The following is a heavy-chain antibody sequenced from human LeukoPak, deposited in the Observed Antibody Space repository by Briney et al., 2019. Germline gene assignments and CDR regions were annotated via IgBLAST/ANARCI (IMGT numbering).Heavy chain of an antibody. J-gene: IGHJ1*01. CDR2: ISYDGSNK. CDR3: ARDRHIVVVTAIHQH. V-gene: IGHV3-30-3*01. D-gene: IGHD2-21*02. CDR1: GFTFSSYA. Sequence: GRSLRLSCAASGFTFSSYAMHWVRQAPGKGLEWVAVISYDGSNKYYADSVKGRFTISRDNSKNTLYLQMNSLRAEDTPVYYCARDRHIVVVTAIHQHWGQGTLVTVSS.